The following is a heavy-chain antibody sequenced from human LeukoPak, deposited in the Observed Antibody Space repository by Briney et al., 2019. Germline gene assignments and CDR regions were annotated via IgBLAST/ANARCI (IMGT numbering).Heavy chain of an antibody. CDR2: ISYDGSNK. D-gene: IGHD3-22*01. J-gene: IGHJ3*02. V-gene: IGHV3-30*04. CDR1: GFTFRSYA. Sequence: GGSLRLSCAASGFTFRSYAMHWVRQAPGKGLEREAAISYDGSNKKYADSVKGRFTISRDNSKNTLYLQMNSLRAEDTAVYYCARAKFDSSRYYYRGFDIWGQGTMVTVSS. CDR3: ARAKFDSSRYYYRGFDI.